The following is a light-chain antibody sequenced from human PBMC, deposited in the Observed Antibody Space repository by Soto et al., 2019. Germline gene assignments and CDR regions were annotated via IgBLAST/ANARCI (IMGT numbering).Light chain of an antibody. V-gene: IGKV1-39*01. CDR3: QQSFTTPPT. CDR2: GAS. Sequence: DIPMTQSPSSLSASVGDRVTITCRASQNIYTYLNWYQLKSGKGPKLLIYGASTLQSGVPSRFSGSGSGSDFTLTISSLHPEGFATYCCQQSFTTPPTFGRGTKVEI. CDR1: QNIYTY. J-gene: IGKJ1*01.